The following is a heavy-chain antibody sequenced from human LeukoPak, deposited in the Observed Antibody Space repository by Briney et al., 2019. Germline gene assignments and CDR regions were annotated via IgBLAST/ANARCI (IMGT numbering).Heavy chain of an antibody. Sequence: SETLSLTCTVSGYSISSGYYWGWIRQPPGKGLEWIWIIYRNGSTYFNPSLKSRVTISVDISKNLFSLKLSSVIAADTAVYYCARGERHYYDSRDDVFDLWGQGTMVTVSS. CDR3: ARGERHYYDSRDDVFDL. D-gene: IGHD3-22*01. V-gene: IGHV4-38-2*02. CDR1: GYSISSGYY. J-gene: IGHJ3*01. CDR2: IYRNGST.